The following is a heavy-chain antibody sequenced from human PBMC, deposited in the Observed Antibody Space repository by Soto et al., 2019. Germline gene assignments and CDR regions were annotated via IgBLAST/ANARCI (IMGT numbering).Heavy chain of an antibody. CDR2: IYYSGST. CDR3: ARVVTIFGGEENWFDP. J-gene: IGHJ5*02. D-gene: IGHD3-3*01. V-gene: IGHV4-31*03. Sequence: SETLSLTCTVSGGSISSGGYYWSWIRQHPGKGLEWIGCIYYSGSTYYNPSLKSRVTISVDTSKNQFSLKLSSVTAADTAVYCCARVVTIFGGEENWFDPWGQGTLVTVSS. CDR1: GGSISSGGYY.